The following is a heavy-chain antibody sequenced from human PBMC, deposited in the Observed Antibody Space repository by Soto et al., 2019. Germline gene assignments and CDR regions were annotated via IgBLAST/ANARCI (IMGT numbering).Heavy chain of an antibody. CDR1: GFTFSNAW. Sequence: KPGGSLRLSCAASGFTFSNAWMSWVRQAPGKGLEWVGRIKSKTDGGTTDYAAPVKGRFTISRDDSKNTLYLQMNSLKTEDTAVYYCTTKNYDYIWGSYPIGPYWYFDLWGRGTLVTVSS. D-gene: IGHD3-16*01. V-gene: IGHV3-15*01. J-gene: IGHJ2*01. CDR2: IKSKTDGGTT. CDR3: TTKNYDYIWGSYPIGPYWYFDL.